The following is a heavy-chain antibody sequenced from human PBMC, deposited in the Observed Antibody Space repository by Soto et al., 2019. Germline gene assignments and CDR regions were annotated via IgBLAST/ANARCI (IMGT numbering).Heavy chain of an antibody. D-gene: IGHD4-17*01. CDR3: ARTDYGDYYYYGMDV. CDR2: IYHSGST. V-gene: IGHV4-4*02. CDR1: CGSISSSNW. Sequence: SETLSLTCAVSCGSISSSNWWSRVRQPPGKGLEWIGEIYHSGSTNYNPSLKSRVTISVDKSKNQFSLKLSSVTAADTAVYYCARTDYGDYYYYGMDVWGQGTTVTVSS. J-gene: IGHJ6*02.